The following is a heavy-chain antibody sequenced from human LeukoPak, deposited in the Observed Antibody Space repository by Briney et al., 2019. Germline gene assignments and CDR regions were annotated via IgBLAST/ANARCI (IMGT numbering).Heavy chain of an antibody. V-gene: IGHV6-1*01. CDR1: GDNVSSNSAT. Sequence: QTLSLTCAISGDNVSSNSATWSWIRQSPSRGLEWLGRTYNRSKWYSDYAISVKSRITINPDTSKNQFSLQLNSVTPEDTAVYYCAVDTGYSRDFDSWGQGTLVTVSS. D-gene: IGHD5-18*01. J-gene: IGHJ4*02. CDR3: AVDTGYSRDFDS. CDR2: TYNRSKWYS.